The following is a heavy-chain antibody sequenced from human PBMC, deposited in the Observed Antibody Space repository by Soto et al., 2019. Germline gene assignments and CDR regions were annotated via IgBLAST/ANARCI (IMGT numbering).Heavy chain of an antibody. CDR2: ISGSGGST. Sequence: PGGSLRLSCAASGFTFSSYAMSWVRQAPGKGLEWVSAISGSGGSTYYADYVKGRFTISRDNSKNTLYLQMNSLRAEDTAVYYCANLLLWFGELSPAHDYWGQGTLVTVSS. D-gene: IGHD3-10*01. J-gene: IGHJ4*02. CDR1: GFTFSSYA. CDR3: ANLLLWFGELSPAHDY. V-gene: IGHV3-23*01.